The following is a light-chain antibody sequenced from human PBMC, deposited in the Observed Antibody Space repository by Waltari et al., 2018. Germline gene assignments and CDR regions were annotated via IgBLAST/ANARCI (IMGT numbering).Light chain of an antibody. V-gene: IGKV3-11*01. CDR1: QSVSRY. CDR3: QQRSKWPFT. Sequence: EIVLTQSPATLSLSPGERATLSCRASQSVSRYLAWYQQKPGQAPRLLMYDASNRATGIPARFSGSGSGTDFTLTISSLEPEDFVVYYCQQRSKWPFTFGQGTGLEIK. CDR2: DAS. J-gene: IGKJ5*01.